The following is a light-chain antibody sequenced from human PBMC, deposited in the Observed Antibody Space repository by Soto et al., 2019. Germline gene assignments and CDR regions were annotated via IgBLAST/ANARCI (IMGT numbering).Light chain of an antibody. CDR3: QQRSDWLLT. CDR1: QGVTTN. V-gene: IGKV3D-11*01. CDR2: GAT. J-gene: IGKJ4*01. Sequence: IVMTQSPDTLSVSPGERATLTCRAGQGVTTNFAWYQQKSGQSPRLLIYGATSRATGIPDRFSGSVSGTDFTLTISSLEPEDFAVYYCQQRSDWLLTFGGGTKV.